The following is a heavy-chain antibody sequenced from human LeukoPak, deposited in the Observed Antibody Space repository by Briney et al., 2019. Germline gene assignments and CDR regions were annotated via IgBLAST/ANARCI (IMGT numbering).Heavy chain of an antibody. CDR3: ARGSTVTTADAFDI. J-gene: IGHJ3*02. CDR1: GFTFSSYE. V-gene: IGHV3-48*03. D-gene: IGHD4-17*01. Sequence: GGSLRLSCAASGFTFSSYEMNWVRQAPGKGLEWGSYISSSGSTIYYADSVKGRFTISRDNAKDPLYLQMNSLRAEDTAVYYCARGSTVTTADAFDIWGQGTMVTVSS. CDR2: ISSSGSTI.